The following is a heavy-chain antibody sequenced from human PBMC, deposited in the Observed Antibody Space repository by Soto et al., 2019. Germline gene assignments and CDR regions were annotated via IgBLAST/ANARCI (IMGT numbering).Heavy chain of an antibody. CDR1: GYSFTSYW. Sequence: PGESLKISCKGSGYSFTSYWIGWVRQMPGKGLEWMGIIYPGDSDTRYSPSFQGQVTISADKSISTAYLQWSSLKASDTAMYYCARHAPPMYSSGWYFWWNWFDPWGQGTLVTVSS. J-gene: IGHJ5*02. V-gene: IGHV5-51*01. CDR2: IYPGDSDT. CDR3: ARHAPPMYSSGWYFWWNWFDP. D-gene: IGHD6-19*01.